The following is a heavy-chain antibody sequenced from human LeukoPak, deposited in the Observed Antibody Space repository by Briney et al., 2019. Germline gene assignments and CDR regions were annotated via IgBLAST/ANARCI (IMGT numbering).Heavy chain of an antibody. V-gene: IGHV4-59*08. D-gene: IGHD6-19*01. Sequence: SGTLSLTCTVSGGSISSYYWSWIRQPPGKGLEWIGYIYSSGRTNYNTSLKSRVTISVDTSKNQFSLKLSSVTAADTAVYYCARSSGWPRDWFDPWGQGTLVTVSS. CDR1: GGSISSYY. CDR3: ARSSGWPRDWFDP. CDR2: IYSSGRT. J-gene: IGHJ5*02.